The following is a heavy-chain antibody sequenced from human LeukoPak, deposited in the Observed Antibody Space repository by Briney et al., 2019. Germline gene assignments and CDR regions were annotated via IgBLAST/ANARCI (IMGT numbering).Heavy chain of an antibody. CDR3: AREGVGVVAGWFDP. D-gene: IGHD2-15*01. CDR2: IWYDGSNK. J-gene: IGHJ5*02. CDR1: GFTFSSYW. Sequence: GGSLRLSCAASGFTFSSYWMHWVRQAPGKGLEWVAVIWYDGSNKYYADSVKGRFTISRDNSRNTLYLQMNSLRAEDTAVYYCAREGVGVVAGWFDPWGQGTLVTVSS. V-gene: IGHV3-33*08.